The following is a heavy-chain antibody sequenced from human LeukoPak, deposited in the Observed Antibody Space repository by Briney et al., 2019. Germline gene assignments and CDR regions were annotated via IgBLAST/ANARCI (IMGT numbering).Heavy chain of an antibody. CDR3: ARALVSGYDYDY. CDR2: IIPIFGTA. J-gene: IGHJ4*02. CDR1: GGTFSSYA. V-gene: IGHV1-69*05. Sequence: SVKVSCKASGGTFSSYAISRVRQAPGQGLEWMGGIIPIFGTANYAQKFQGRVTITTDESTSTAYMELSSLRSEDTAVYYCARALVSGYDYDYWGQGTLVTVSS. D-gene: IGHD5-12*01.